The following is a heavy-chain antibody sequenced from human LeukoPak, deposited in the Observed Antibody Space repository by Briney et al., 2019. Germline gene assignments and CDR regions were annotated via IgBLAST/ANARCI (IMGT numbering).Heavy chain of an antibody. J-gene: IGHJ4*02. CDR2: ISGSGGST. Sequence: HTGGSLRLSCAASGFTFSSYAMSWVRQAPGKGLEWVSAISGSGGSTYYADSVKGRFTISRDNSKNTLYLQMNSLRAEDTAVYYCAKQGGRWELLGNFDYWGQGTLVTVSS. V-gene: IGHV3-23*01. D-gene: IGHD1-26*01. CDR1: GFTFSSYA. CDR3: AKQGGRWELLGNFDY.